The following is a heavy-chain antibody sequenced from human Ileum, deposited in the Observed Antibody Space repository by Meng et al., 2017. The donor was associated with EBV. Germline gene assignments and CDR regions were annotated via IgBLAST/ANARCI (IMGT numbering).Heavy chain of an antibody. CDR2: AIPVFGTP. V-gene: IGHV1-69*01. CDR3: ARDQAMIRY. Sequence: QVELVQSRAEVKKPGSSAKVSCKASGGTFTNYAINWVRQAPGQGLEWMGGAIPVFGTPNYAQKFQGRVTITADESTNTAYMELYSLRSEDTAVYYCARDQAMIRYWGQGTLVTVSS. CDR1: GGTFTNYA. D-gene: IGHD3-10*01. J-gene: IGHJ4*02.